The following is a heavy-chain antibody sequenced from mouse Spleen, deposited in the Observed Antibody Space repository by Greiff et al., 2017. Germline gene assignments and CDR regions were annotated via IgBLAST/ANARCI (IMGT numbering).Heavy chain of an antibody. D-gene: IGHD1-1*01. CDR2: IYPGSGNT. V-gene: IGHV1-66*01. CDR3: ARTDYYDGSPYAMDY. Sequence: VKLMESGPELVKPGASVKISCKASGYSFTSYYIHWVKQRPGQGLEWIGWIYPGSGNTKYNEKFKGKATLTADTSSSTAYMQLSSLTSEDSAVYYCARTDYYDGSPYAMDYWGQGTSVTVSS. CDR1: GYSFTSYY. J-gene: IGHJ4*01.